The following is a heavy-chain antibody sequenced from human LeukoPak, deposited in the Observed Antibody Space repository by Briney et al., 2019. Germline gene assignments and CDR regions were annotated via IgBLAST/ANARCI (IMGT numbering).Heavy chain of an antibody. CDR1: GYTFTGCY. Sequence: ASVKVSCKASGYTFTGCYMHWVRQAPGQGLEWMGWINPNSGGPNYAQKFQGRVTMTRDTSISTAYMELSRLRSDDTAVYYCARDFLVGPIQRAWFDPWGQGTLVTVSS. CDR2: INPNSGGP. D-gene: IGHD1-26*01. V-gene: IGHV1-2*02. J-gene: IGHJ5*02. CDR3: ARDFLVGPIQRAWFDP.